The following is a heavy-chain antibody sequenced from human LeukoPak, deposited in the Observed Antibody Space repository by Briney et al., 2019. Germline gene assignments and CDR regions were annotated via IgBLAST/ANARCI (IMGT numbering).Heavy chain of an antibody. CDR3: ARVGLIVGATFPIYSFDY. D-gene: IGHD1-26*01. J-gene: IGHJ4*02. V-gene: IGHV1-18*01. Sequence: GASVKVSCKASGYTFTSYGISWVRQAPGQGLEWMGWISAYNGNTNYAQKLQGRVTMTTDTSTSTAYMELRSLRSDDTAVYYCARVGLIVGATFPIYSFDYWGQGTLVTVSP. CDR2: ISAYNGNT. CDR1: GYTFTSYG.